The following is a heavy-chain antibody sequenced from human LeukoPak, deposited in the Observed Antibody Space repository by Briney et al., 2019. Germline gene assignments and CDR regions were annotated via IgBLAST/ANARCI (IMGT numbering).Heavy chain of an antibody. CDR3: ARDKEGASGAFDI. CDR2: IYYSGST. CDR1: GGSISSGDYY. J-gene: IGHJ3*02. D-gene: IGHD1-26*01. Sequence: SETLSLSCTVSGGSISSGDYYWSWIRQPPGKGLEWIGYIYYSGSTYDNPSLKSRVTISVDTSKNQFSLKLSSVTAADTAVYYCARDKEGASGAFDIWGQGTMVTVSS. V-gene: IGHV4-30-4*08.